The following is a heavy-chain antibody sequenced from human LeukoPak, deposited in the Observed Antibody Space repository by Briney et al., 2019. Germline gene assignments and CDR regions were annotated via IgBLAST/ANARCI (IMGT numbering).Heavy chain of an antibody. Sequence: GASVKVSCKASGGTFSSYAISWVRQAPGQGLEWMGGIIPIFGTANYAQKFQGRVTITADESTSTAYMELSSLRSEDTAVYYCARSTRITIFGVVIIDWGQGTLVTVSS. CDR3: ARSTRITIFGVVIID. CDR2: IIPIFGTA. V-gene: IGHV1-69*13. CDR1: GGTFSSYA. D-gene: IGHD3-3*01. J-gene: IGHJ4*02.